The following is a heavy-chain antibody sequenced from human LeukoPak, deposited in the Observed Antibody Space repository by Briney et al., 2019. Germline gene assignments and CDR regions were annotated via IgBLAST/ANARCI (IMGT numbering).Heavy chain of an antibody. J-gene: IGHJ4*02. D-gene: IGHD2-2*02. V-gene: IGHV4-34*01. Sequence: PGGSLRLSCAASGFTFSSYAMSWIRQPPGKGLEWIGEINHSGSTNYNPSLKSRVTISVDTSKNQFSLKLSSVTAADAAVYYCARGQIVVVPAAIHRYFDYWGQGTLVTVSS. CDR1: GFTFSSYA. CDR3: ARGQIVVVPAAIHRYFDY. CDR2: INHSGST.